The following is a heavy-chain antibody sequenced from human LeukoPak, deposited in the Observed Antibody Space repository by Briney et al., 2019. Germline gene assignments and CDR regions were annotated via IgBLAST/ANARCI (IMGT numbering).Heavy chain of an antibody. D-gene: IGHD3-9*01. J-gene: IGHJ3*02. V-gene: IGHV4-61*02. Sequence: SQTLSLTCTVSGGSISSGSYYWSWIRQPAGKGLEWIGRIYTSGSTNYNPSLKSRVTMSVDTSKNQFSLKLSSVTAADTAVYYCARGFGGRYFDWLLWGPDAFDIWGQGTMVTVSS. CDR2: IYTSGST. CDR3: ARGFGGRYFDWLLWGPDAFDI. CDR1: GGSISSGSYY.